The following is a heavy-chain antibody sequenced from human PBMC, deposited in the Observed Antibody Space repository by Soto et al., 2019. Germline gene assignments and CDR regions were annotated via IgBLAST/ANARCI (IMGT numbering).Heavy chain of an antibody. CDR1: GFTFSNFA. Sequence: PGGSLRLSCAGSGFTFSNFAMSWVRQAPGKGLEWVAASSYDGSNNFYADSVKGRFIISRDNSKNTLDLQLNTLRAEDTAVYYCSGVFYGGNSVNNYWGQGTPVTSPQ. CDR3: SGVFYGGNSVNNY. D-gene: IGHD4-17*01. CDR2: SSYDGSNN. J-gene: IGHJ4*02. V-gene: IGHV3-30-3*01.